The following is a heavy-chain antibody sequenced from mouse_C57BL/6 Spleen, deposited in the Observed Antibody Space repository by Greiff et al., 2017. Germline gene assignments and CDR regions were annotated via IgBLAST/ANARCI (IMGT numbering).Heavy chain of an antibody. CDR2: IDPANGNT. CDR1: GFNIKNTY. V-gene: IGHV14-3*01. Sequence: EVQLQQSVAELVRPGASVKLSCTASGFNIKNTYMHWVKQRPEQGLEWIGRIDPANGNTKYAPKFQGKATITADTSSNTAYLQLSSLTSEDTAIYYCASVTTVVGRDYAMDYWGQGTSVTVSS. CDR3: ASVTTVVGRDYAMDY. D-gene: IGHD1-1*01. J-gene: IGHJ4*01.